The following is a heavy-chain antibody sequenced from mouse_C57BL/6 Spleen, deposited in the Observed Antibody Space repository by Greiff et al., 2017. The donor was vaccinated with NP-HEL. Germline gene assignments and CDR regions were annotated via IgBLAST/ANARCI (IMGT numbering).Heavy chain of an antibody. D-gene: IGHD5-1-1*01. CDR1: GYTFTDYE. CDR3: TRDTEGYFDY. J-gene: IGHJ2*01. Sequence: QVQLQQSGAELVRPGASVTLSCKASGYTFTDYEMHWVKQTPVPGLEWIGAIDPETGGTSYNQKFKGKAILTAAKSSGTAYMELRSLTSEDSAGYYCTRDTEGYFDYWGQGTTLTVSS. V-gene: IGHV1-15*01. CDR2: IDPETGGT.